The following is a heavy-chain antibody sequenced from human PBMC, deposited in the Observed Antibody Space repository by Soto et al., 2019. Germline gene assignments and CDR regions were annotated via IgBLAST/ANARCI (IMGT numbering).Heavy chain of an antibody. Sequence: QVQLQQWGAGLLKPSETLSLTCAVYGGSFSGYYWSWIRQPPGKGLEWIGEINHSGSTNYNPSLKSRVTISVDTSKNQFSLKLSCVTAADTAVYYCARVDIGYCSSTSCYFSWFDPWGQGTLVTVSS. V-gene: IGHV4-34*01. J-gene: IGHJ5*02. CDR2: INHSGST. CDR3: ARVDIGYCSSTSCYFSWFDP. D-gene: IGHD2-2*01. CDR1: GGSFSGYY.